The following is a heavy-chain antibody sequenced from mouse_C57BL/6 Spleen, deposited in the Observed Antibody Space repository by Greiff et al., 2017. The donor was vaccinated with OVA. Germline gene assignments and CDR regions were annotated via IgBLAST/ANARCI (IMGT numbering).Heavy chain of an antibody. Sequence: QVHVKQSGAELVRPGASVTLSCKASGYTFTDYEMHWVKQTPVHGLEWIGAIDPETGGTAYNQKFKGKAILTADKSSSTAYMELRSLTSEDAAVYYCTSHGSSWYFDVWGTGTTVTVSS. CDR3: TSHGSSWYFDV. J-gene: IGHJ1*03. CDR1: GYTFTDYE. D-gene: IGHD1-1*01. CDR2: IDPETGGT. V-gene: IGHV1-15*01.